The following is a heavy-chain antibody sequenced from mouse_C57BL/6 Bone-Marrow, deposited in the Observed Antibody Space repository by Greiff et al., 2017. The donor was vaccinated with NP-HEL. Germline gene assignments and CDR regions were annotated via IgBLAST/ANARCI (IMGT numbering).Heavy chain of an antibody. CDR1: GYTFTSYW. CDR2: INPSNGGT. J-gene: IGHJ4*01. CDR3: ARSSYYYAMDY. Sequence: VQLQQPGTELVKPGASVKLSCKASGYTFTSYWMHWVKQRPGQGLEWIGYINPSNGGTNYNEKFKSKATLTVDKSSSTAYMQLSSLTSEDSAVYDCARSSYYYAMDYWGQGTSVTVSS. V-gene: IGHV1-53*01.